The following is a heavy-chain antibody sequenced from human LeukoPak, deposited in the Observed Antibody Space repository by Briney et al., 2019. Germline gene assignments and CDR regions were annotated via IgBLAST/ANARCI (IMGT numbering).Heavy chain of an antibody. CDR3: ARDESGYDSRLGYYFDY. CDR1: GFTFSSYS. CDR2: IWYDGSNK. D-gene: IGHD5-12*01. Sequence: AGGSLRLSCAASGFTFSSYSMHWVRQAPGKGLEWVAVIWYDGSNKYYADSVKGRFTISRDNSKNTLYLQMNSLRAEDTAVYYCARDESGYDSRLGYYFDYWGQGTLVTVSS. V-gene: IGHV3-33*01. J-gene: IGHJ4*02.